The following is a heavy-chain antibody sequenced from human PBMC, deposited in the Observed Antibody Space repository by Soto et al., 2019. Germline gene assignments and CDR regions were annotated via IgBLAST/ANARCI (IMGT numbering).Heavy chain of an antibody. CDR2: MNPNSGNT. Sequence: QVQLVQSGAEVKKPGASVKVSCKASGYTFTSYDINWVRQATGQGLEWMGWMNPNSGNTGDAQKFQGRVTMTRNTSISTAYMELSSLRSEDTAVYYCAREGYMVRGVIITSPFDYWGQGTLVTVSS. CDR3: AREGYMVRGVIITSPFDY. D-gene: IGHD3-10*01. CDR1: GYTFTSYD. V-gene: IGHV1-8*01. J-gene: IGHJ4*02.